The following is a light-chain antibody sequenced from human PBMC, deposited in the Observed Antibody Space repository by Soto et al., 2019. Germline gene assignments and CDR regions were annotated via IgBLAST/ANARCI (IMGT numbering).Light chain of an antibody. V-gene: IGLV2-14*01. J-gene: IGLJ2*01. Sequence: QSALTQPASVSGSPGQSITISCTGTSSDVGGYNYVSWYQQHPGKAPKLMIYDVSNRPSVVSNRFSGSKSGNTASLTISGLQAEDDADYYCSSYTRSTHVIFGGGTKLTVL. CDR1: SSDVGGYNY. CDR2: DVS. CDR3: SSYTRSTHVI.